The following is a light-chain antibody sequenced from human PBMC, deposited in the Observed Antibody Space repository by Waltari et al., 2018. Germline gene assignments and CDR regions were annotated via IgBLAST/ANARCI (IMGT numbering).Light chain of an antibody. CDR1: NSDVGGYTY. CDR2: DVG. Sequence: QSALTQPRPVSGSPGQSVTIACTGTNSDVGGYTYVSWYQHHPGKAPKLMIYDVGKRPSGVPDRFSGSKSGNTASLTISGLQAEDEGDYYCCSYAGSYTTSVVFGGGTRLTVL. CDR3: CSYAGSYTTSVV. J-gene: IGLJ2*01. V-gene: IGLV2-11*01.